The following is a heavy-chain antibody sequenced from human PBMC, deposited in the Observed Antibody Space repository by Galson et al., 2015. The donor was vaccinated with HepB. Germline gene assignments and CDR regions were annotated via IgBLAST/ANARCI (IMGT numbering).Heavy chain of an antibody. CDR1: GFTFSSYA. J-gene: IGHJ6*02. CDR2: ISYDGSNK. CDR3: ARDPLVVVITSGRAYYYYYGMDV. V-gene: IGHV3-30-3*01. Sequence: SLRLSCAASGFTFSSYAMHWVRQAPGKGLEWVAVISYDGSNKYYADSVKGRFTISRDNSKNTLYLQMNSLRAEDTAVYYCARDPLVVVITSGRAYYYYYGMDVWGQGTTVTVSS. D-gene: IGHD3-22*01.